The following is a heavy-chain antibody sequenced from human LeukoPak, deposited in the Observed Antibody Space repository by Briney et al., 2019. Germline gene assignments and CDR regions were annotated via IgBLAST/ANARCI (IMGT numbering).Heavy chain of an antibody. Sequence: QPGGSLRLSCAASGFTFSSYAMSWVRQAPGKGLEWVANIKQDGSEKYYVDSVKGRFTISRDNAKNSLYLQMNSLRAEDTAVYYCAREEYDILTGYSNFDYWGQGTLVTVSS. V-gene: IGHV3-7*03. D-gene: IGHD3-9*01. CDR3: AREEYDILTGYSNFDY. CDR2: IKQDGSEK. J-gene: IGHJ4*02. CDR1: GFTFSSYA.